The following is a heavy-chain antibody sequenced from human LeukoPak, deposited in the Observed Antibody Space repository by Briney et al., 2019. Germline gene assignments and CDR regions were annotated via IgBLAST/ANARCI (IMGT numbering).Heavy chain of an antibody. J-gene: IGHJ4*02. V-gene: IGHV4-30-4*01. CDR3: ARVRILTGRSIDY. CDR1: GGSISSGDYY. D-gene: IGHD3-9*01. CDR2: IYYSGST. Sequence: SETLSLTCTVSGGSISSGDYYWSWIRQPPGKGLEWIGYIYYSGSTYYNPSLKSRVTISVDTSKNQFSLKLSSVTAADTAVYYCARVRILTGRSIDYWGQGTLVTVSS.